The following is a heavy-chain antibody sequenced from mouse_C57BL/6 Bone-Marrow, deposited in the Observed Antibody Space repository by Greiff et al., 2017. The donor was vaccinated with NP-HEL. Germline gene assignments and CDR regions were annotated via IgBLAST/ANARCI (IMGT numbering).Heavy chain of an antibody. CDR1: GFSLTSYG. CDR2: VWRGGST. Sequence: QVQLQQSGPGLVQPSQSLSITCTVSGFSLTSYGVHWVRQSPGKGLEWLGVVWRGGSTDYNAAFMSRLSITKDNSKSQVFFKMNSLQADDTAIYYCAKREDYYGNTYAMDYWGQGTSVTVSS. V-gene: IGHV2-5*01. J-gene: IGHJ4*01. D-gene: IGHD2-1*01. CDR3: AKREDYYGNTYAMDY.